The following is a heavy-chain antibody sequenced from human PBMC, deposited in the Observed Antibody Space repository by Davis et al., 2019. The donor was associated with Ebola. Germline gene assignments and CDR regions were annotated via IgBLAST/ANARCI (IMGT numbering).Heavy chain of an antibody. Sequence: GESLKISCAASGFTFSTYWMHWVRQAPGKGLVWVSRINSDGSTTTYADSVKGRFTISRDNSENTLYLYMNSLRPEDTALYYCATLFDRVLDYWGQGALVTVSS. V-gene: IGHV3-74*01. J-gene: IGHJ4*02. CDR1: GFTFSTYW. CDR2: INSDGSTT. CDR3: ATLFDRVLDY. D-gene: IGHD3-10*01.